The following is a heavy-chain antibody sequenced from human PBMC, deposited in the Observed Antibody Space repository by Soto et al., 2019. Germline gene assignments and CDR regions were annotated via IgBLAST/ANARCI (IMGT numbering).Heavy chain of an antibody. Sequence: SETLSLTCTVSGGSISSYYWSWIRQPPGKGLEWIGYIYYSGSTNYNPSLKSRVTISVDTSKNQFSLKLSSVTAADTAVYYCARDLGRRGYCSSTSCYTDGMDVWGQGTTVTVSS. J-gene: IGHJ6*02. CDR1: GGSISSYY. D-gene: IGHD2-2*02. CDR2: IYYSGST. V-gene: IGHV4-59*01. CDR3: ARDLGRRGYCSSTSCYTDGMDV.